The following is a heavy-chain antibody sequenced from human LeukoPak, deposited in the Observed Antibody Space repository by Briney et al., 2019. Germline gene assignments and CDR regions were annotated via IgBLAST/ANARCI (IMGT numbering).Heavy chain of an antibody. V-gene: IGHV1-2*02. CDR1: GYTFTGDY. Sequence: ASVKVSCTAHGYTFTGDYMHCVRQAPGQWLEWMGWINSRRGGTNYPQKFQSTVTTTRDTSISTAYMELSRLRYRDTAVYYCARSGWYGVPFDYWGQGTLVTVCS. D-gene: IGHD6-19*01. J-gene: IGHJ4*02. CDR2: INSRRGGT. CDR3: ARSGWYGVPFDY.